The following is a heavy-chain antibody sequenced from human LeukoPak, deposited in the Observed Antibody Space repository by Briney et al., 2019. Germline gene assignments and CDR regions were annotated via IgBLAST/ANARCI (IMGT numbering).Heavy chain of an antibody. J-gene: IGHJ4*02. CDR1: GGSFSGYY. V-gene: IGHV3-23*01. Sequence: PSETLSLTCAVYGGSFSGYYWSWVRQAPGKGLEWVSAISGSGGSTYYADSVKGRFTISRDNSKNTLYLQMNSLRAEDTAVYYCAKDQANIVVVVAAIGGSFDYWGQGTLVTVSS. CDR2: ISGSGGST. D-gene: IGHD2-15*01. CDR3: AKDQANIVVVVAAIGGSFDY.